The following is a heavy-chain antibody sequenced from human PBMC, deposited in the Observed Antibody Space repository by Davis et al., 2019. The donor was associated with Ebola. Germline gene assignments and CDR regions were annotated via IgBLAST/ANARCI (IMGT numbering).Heavy chain of an antibody. V-gene: IGHV1-18*04. CDR1: GYTFTNYG. Sequence: ASVKVSCKASGYTFTNYGITWVRQAPGQGLEWMGWINPHNGNTNYAQNVQGRVTMTTDTSTSTAYMELRSLRSDDTAVYYCARLWQTFEYWGQGTLVTVSS. CDR2: INPHNGNT. J-gene: IGHJ4*02. CDR3: ARLWQTFEY.